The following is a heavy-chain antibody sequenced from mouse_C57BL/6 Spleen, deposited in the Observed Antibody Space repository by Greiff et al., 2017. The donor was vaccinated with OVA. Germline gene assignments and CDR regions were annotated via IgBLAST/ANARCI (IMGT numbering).Heavy chain of an antibody. D-gene: IGHD2-4*01. V-gene: IGHV1-54*01. Sequence: QVQLQQSGAELVRPGTSVKVSCKASGYAFTNYLIEWVKQRPGQGLEWIGVINPGSGGTNYNEKFKGKATLTADKSSSTAYMQLSSLTSEDSAVYFWARFGDYDEYYYAMDYWGQGTSVTVSS. J-gene: IGHJ4*01. CDR2: INPGSGGT. CDR1: GYAFTNYL. CDR3: ARFGDYDEYYYAMDY.